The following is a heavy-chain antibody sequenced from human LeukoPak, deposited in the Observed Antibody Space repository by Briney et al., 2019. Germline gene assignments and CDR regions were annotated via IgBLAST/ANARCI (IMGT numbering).Heavy chain of an antibody. CDR3: ARDGMVRAFGAFDI. D-gene: IGHD3-10*01. J-gene: IGHJ3*02. Sequence: ASVKVSCKASGYTFTDYYMHWVQQAPGKGLEWMGRVDPEDGETIYAEKFQGRVTITADTSTDTAYMELSSLRSEDTAVYYCARDGMVRAFGAFDIWGQGTMVTVSS. CDR2: VDPEDGET. V-gene: IGHV1-69-2*01. CDR1: GYTFTDYY.